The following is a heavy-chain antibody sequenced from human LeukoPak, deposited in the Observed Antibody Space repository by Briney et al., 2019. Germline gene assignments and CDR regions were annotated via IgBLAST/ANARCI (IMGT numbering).Heavy chain of an antibody. J-gene: IGHJ4*02. Sequence: SETLSLTCTVSGGSISNYYWSWIRQPPGKGLEWIGYIYYSGTTNYNPSLKSRVTISVDTSKNQFSLKLSSVTAADTAVYYCVGRVAGKPFDYWGQGTLVTVSS. D-gene: IGHD2-15*01. CDR1: GGSISNYY. CDR3: VGRVAGKPFDY. CDR2: IYYSGTT. V-gene: IGHV4-59*08.